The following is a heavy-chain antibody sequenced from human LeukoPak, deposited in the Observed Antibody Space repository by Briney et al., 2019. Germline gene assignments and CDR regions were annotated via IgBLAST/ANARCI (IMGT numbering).Heavy chain of an antibody. CDR1: GYTFTGYY. J-gene: IGHJ4*02. D-gene: IGHD5-12*01. CDR3: ARDRAVATIGGVDY. Sequence: EASVKVSCKASGYTFTGYYIHWVRQAPGQGLEWMGWISPNRGGTNYAQKFQGRVTMTRDTSISTAYMELSRLRSDDTAVYYCARDRAVATIGGVDYWGQGTLVTVSS. V-gene: IGHV1-2*02. CDR2: ISPNRGGT.